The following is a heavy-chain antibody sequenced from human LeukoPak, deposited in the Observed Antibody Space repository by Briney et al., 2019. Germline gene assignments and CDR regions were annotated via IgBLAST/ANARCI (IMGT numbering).Heavy chain of an antibody. V-gene: IGHV1-8*01. D-gene: IGHD7-27*01. J-gene: IGHJ4*02. CDR1: GYTFTSYD. CDR2: MNPNSGNT. CDR3: AKNIALTGEFDS. Sequence: GSSVKVSCKASGYTFTSYDVNWFRQATGQGLEWMGWMNPNSGNTGYAQKFQGRVSLTRDTSISTAYLELISLRSEDTAVYYCAKNIALTGEFDSWGQGTLATVSS.